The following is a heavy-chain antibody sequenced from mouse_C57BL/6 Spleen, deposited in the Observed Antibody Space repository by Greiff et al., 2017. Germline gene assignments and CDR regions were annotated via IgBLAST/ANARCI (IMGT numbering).Heavy chain of an antibody. Sequence: DVKLVESGGGLVKPGGSLKLSCAASGFTFSSYAMSWVRQTPEKRLEWVATISDGGSYTYYPDNVKGRFTISRDNAKNNLYLQMSHLKSEDTAMYYCARGTDGYYVWYFDVWGTGTTVTVSS. D-gene: IGHD2-3*01. J-gene: IGHJ1*03. CDR3: ARGTDGYYVWYFDV. V-gene: IGHV5-4*03. CDR1: GFTFSSYA. CDR2: ISDGGSYT.